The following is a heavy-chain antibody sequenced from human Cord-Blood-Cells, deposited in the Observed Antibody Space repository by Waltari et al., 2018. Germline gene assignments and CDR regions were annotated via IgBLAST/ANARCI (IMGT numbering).Heavy chain of an antibody. CDR2: IKWNGGST. J-gene: IGHJ3*02. D-gene: IGHD6-13*01. V-gene: IGHV3-20*04. CDR3: MLFSSCYDRRPKSMVDVYAFDI. CDR1: GFTFDDYG. Sequence: EVQLVESGGGVVRPGGSLRLSCAASGFTFDDYGMSWVRQAPGQGLEWVSGIKWNGGSTGVADSVKCRLTDSRGNAKNALYLQMISLRAEDTALYYCMLFSSCYDRRPKSMVDVYAFDIWGQGTMVTVSS.